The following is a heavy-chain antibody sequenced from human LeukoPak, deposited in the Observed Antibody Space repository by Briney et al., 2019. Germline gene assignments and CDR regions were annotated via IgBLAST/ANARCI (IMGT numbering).Heavy chain of an antibody. CDR2: IIPIFGTA. D-gene: IGHD3-22*01. J-gene: IGHJ5*02. V-gene: IGHV1-69*05. CDR3: ARGGLMIAPVAWFDP. Sequence: SVKVSCKASGGTFSSYAISWVRQAPGQGLEWMGGIIPIFGTANYAQEFQGRVTITRDTSAGTAYMELSSLRSEDMAVYYCARGGLMIAPVAWFDPWGQGTLVTASS. CDR1: GGTFSSYA.